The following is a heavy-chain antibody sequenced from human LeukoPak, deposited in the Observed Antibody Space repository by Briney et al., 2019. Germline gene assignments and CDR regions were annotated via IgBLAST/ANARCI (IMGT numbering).Heavy chain of an antibody. J-gene: IGHJ4*02. CDR3: ATRSVAGSWSAFDY. CDR1: GFTVSNNY. D-gene: IGHD6-19*01. CDR2: IYCGDNT. V-gene: IGHV3-53*01. Sequence: PGGSLRLSCSASGFTVSNNYMSWGRQAPGKGLEWVLLIYCGDNTYYADSVTGRFTISRDNSKNTLYLQMNSLTAEDTAVYYCATRSVAGSWSAFDYWGQGTLVTVSS.